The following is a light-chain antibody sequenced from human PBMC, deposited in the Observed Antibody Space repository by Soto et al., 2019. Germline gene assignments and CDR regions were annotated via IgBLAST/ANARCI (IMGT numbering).Light chain of an antibody. CDR3: QQYYTTPYT. CDR1: QTLLYSSNNKNY. V-gene: IGKV4-1*01. CDR2: WAS. Sequence: DIVMTQSPDSLAVTLGERATFNCKSSQTLLYSSNNKNYLAWYQQKPGQPPKVIIYWASTRNSGVPDRFSGSGSGTDFSLTISSLQAEDVAVYYCQQYYTTPYTFGQGTKLDIK. J-gene: IGKJ2*01.